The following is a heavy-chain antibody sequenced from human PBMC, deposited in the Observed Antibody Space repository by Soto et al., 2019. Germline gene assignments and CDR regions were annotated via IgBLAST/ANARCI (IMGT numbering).Heavy chain of an antibody. V-gene: IGHV4-4*02. CDR1: GGAIRRRDW. CDR2: IYHSGST. CDR3: ARGSTGYSSSWYRY. J-gene: IGHJ4*02. Sequence: SEALSVTHAGSGGAIRRRDWLRWVRQPPGKGLEWIGEIYHSGSTNYNPSLKSRVTISVDTSKNQFSLKLSSVTAADTAVYYCARGSTGYSSSWYRYWGQGTLVTVS. D-gene: IGHD6-13*01.